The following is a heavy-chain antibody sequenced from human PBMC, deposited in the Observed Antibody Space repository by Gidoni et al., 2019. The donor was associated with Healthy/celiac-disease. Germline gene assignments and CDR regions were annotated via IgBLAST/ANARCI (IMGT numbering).Heavy chain of an antibody. V-gene: IGHV3-9*01. D-gene: IGHD3-3*01. CDR3: AKDIRRAYYDFWSGPVD. CDR2: ISWNSGSI. Sequence: EVQLVESGGGLVQPGRSLRLSCAASGFTFDDYAMHWVRQAPGKGLEWVSGISWNSGSIGYADSVKGRFTISRDNAKNSLYLQMNSLRAEDTALYYCAKDIRRAYYDFWSGPVDWGQGTQVTVSS. J-gene: IGHJ4*02. CDR1: GFTFDDYA.